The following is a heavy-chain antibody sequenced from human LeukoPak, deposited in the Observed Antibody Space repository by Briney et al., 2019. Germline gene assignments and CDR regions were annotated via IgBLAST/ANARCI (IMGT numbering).Heavy chain of an antibody. CDR2: ISERGGST. Sequence: GGSLRLSCMVSGISLSNYGMTWVRQAPGKGLEWVSYISERGGSTTYADSVKGRFTISRDTSLNTLYLQMNNLRAEDTAVYFCAKRGVVIRGILVIGYHQEAYHYDFWGQGVMVTVS. CDR1: GISLSNYG. J-gene: IGHJ4*02. D-gene: IGHD3-10*01. V-gene: IGHV3-23*01. CDR3: AKRGVVIRGILVIGYHQEAYHYDF.